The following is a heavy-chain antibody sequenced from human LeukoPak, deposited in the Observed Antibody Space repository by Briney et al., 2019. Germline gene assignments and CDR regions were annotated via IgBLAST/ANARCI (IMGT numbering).Heavy chain of an antibody. Sequence: ASVKVSCKASGYTFTSYYMHWVRQAPGQGLEWMGIINPSGGSTSYAQKFQGRVTMTRDTSISTAYMELSRLRSDDTAVYYCARVRDYGDYADTWGQGTLVTVSS. D-gene: IGHD4-17*01. CDR1: GYTFTSYY. CDR3: ARVRDYGDYADT. CDR2: INPSGGST. V-gene: IGHV1-46*01. J-gene: IGHJ5*02.